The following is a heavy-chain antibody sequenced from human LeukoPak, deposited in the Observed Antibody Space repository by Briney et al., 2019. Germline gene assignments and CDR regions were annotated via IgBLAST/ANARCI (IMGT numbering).Heavy chain of an antibody. D-gene: IGHD5-18*01. Sequence: PGGSLRLSCAASGFTFSSTMHWVRQAPGKGLVWVSRIKGDGSSTSYADSVKGRFTISRDNAKNTLYLQMNSLRAEDTAVYYCARDGYSFGHDFDYWGQGTLVTVSS. V-gene: IGHV3-74*01. CDR2: IKGDGSST. J-gene: IGHJ4*02. CDR3: ARDGYSFGHDFDY. CDR1: GFTFSST.